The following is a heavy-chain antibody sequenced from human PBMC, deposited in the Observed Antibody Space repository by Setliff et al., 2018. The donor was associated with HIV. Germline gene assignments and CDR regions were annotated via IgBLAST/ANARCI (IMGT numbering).Heavy chain of an antibody. CDR3: ARGRDFWNGYYDFDS. CDR1: GYTFTSHY. Sequence: ASVKVSCKASGYTFTSHYIHWVRQAPGQGLEWMGIINPSVGNTDYAQKFQTRVTMTGDTSISTAYMELSSLRYDDTAVYYCARGRDFWNGYYDFDSWGQGTLVTVSS. CDR2: INPSVGNT. V-gene: IGHV1-46*01. J-gene: IGHJ4*02. D-gene: IGHD3-3*01.